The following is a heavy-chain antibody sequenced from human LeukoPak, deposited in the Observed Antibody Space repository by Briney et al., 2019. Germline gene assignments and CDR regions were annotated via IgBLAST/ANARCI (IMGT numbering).Heavy chain of an antibody. CDR1: GFTFNTYA. CDR2: ISSSGSTI. Sequence: GGSLRLSCVASGFTFNTYAMNWVRQAPGKGLEWVSYISSSGSTIYYADSVKGRFTISRDNAKNSLYLQMNSLRAEDTAVYYCARGRSGYYNYGMGVWGQGTTVTVSS. CDR3: ARGRSGYYNYGMGV. J-gene: IGHJ6*02. V-gene: IGHV3-48*01. D-gene: IGHD3-10*01.